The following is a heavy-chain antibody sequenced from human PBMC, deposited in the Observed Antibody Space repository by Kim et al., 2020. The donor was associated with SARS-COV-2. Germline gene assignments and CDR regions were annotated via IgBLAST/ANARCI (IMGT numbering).Heavy chain of an antibody. Sequence: GESLKISCKGSGYSFTSYWISWVRQMPGKGLEWTGRIDPSDSYTNYSPSFQGHVTISADKSISTAYLQWSSLKASDTAMYYCARPRGGSNYYGMDVWGQGTTVTVSS. CDR2: IDPSDSYT. D-gene: IGHD2-15*01. CDR1: GYSFTSYW. CDR3: ARPRGGSNYYGMDV. V-gene: IGHV5-10-1*01. J-gene: IGHJ6*02.